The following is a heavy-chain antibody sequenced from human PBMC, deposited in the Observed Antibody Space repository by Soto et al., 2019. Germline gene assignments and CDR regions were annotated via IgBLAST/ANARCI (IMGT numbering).Heavy chain of an antibody. D-gene: IGHD4-17*01. Sequence: EVQLLESGGGLVQPGGSLRLSCAASGFTFSSYAMSWVRQAPGKVLEWVSAISGSGGSTYYADSVKGRFTISRDNSKNTLYLQMNSLRAEDTAVYYCAILDYGGNSERLTWGQGTLVTVSS. CDR3: AILDYGGNSERLT. CDR2: ISGSGGST. J-gene: IGHJ5*02. CDR1: GFTFSSYA. V-gene: IGHV3-23*01.